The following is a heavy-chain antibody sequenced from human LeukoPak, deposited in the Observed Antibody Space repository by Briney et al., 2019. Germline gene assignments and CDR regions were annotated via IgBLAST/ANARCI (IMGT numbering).Heavy chain of an antibody. J-gene: IGHJ4*02. Sequence: SETLSLTCTVSGGSISSYYWSWIRQPPGKGLEWIGYIYYSGSTNYNPSLKSRVTISVDTSKNQFSLKLSSVTAADTAVYYCARVLIRELLGPADYWGQGTLVTVSS. D-gene: IGHD1-26*01. CDR1: GGSISSYY. CDR3: ARVLIRELLGPADY. CDR2: IYYSGST. V-gene: IGHV4-59*01.